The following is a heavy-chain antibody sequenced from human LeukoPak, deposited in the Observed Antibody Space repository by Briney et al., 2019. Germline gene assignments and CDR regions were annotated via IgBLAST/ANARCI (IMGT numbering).Heavy chain of an antibody. Sequence: SETLSLTCSVSDDSFGSGGYYWNWIRQPPGKGLEWIGCVYYSGSTNYNPSLKSRVAMSVDTSRNQFSLRLSSVTAPDTAVYYCARLEERSSGPYDYWGQGTLVTVSS. D-gene: IGHD5-18*01. V-gene: IGHV4-61*08. CDR3: ARLEERSSGPYDY. J-gene: IGHJ4*02. CDR1: DDSFGSGGYY. CDR2: VYYSGST.